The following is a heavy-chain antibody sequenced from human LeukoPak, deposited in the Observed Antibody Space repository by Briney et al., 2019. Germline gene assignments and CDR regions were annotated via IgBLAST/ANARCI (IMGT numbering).Heavy chain of an antibody. Sequence: GGSLRLSCAASGFTFSSYAMSWVRQAPGKGLEWVSGISGSGDNTYYADSVKGRFTISRDNSKNTLYVQVNSLGTEDTAAYYCAKGSYYDSSGSFYFDYWGRGTLVTVSS. CDR2: ISGSGDNT. CDR1: GFTFSSYA. J-gene: IGHJ4*02. V-gene: IGHV3-23*01. CDR3: AKGSYYDSSGSFYFDY. D-gene: IGHD3-22*01.